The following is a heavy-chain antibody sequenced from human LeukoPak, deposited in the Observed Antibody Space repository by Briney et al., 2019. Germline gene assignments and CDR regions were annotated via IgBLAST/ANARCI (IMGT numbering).Heavy chain of an antibody. CDR1: GGSISSYY. CDR3: ARNNAWYYDFWSGYYTASYYYGMDV. V-gene: IGHV4-34*01. CDR2: INHSGST. D-gene: IGHD3-3*01. J-gene: IGHJ6*02. Sequence: SETLSLTCTVSGGSISSYYWSWIRQPPGKGLEWIGEINHSGSTNYNPSLKSRVTISVDTPKNQFSLKLSSVTAADTAVYYCARNNAWYYDFWSGYYTASYYYGMDVWGQGTTVTVSS.